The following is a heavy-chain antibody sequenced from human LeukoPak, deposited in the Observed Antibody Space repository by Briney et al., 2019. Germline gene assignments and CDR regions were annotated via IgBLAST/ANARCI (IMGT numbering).Heavy chain of an antibody. CDR1: GFTFSTYG. CDR2: ISYDGRQK. J-gene: IGHJ4*02. D-gene: IGHD3-16*01. CDR3: VRVFLGGLTAGYFDH. V-gene: IGHV3-30*03. Sequence: GRSLRLSCAASGFTFSTYGMNWVRQAPGKGLEWVAVISYDGRQKYYADSVKGRFTISRDNSKDTVYLQMNSLRDEDSATYYWVRVFLGGLTAGYFDHWGQGTLVTVSP.